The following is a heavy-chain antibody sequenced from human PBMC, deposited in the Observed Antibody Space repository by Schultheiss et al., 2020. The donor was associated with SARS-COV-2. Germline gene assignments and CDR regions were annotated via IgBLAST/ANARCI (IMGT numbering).Heavy chain of an antibody. Sequence: SETLSLTCTVSGGSISSYYWSWIRQPPGKGLEWIGYIYYSGSTNYNPSLKSRVTISVDTSKNQFSLKLSSVTAADTAVYYCARSPYSSSWLDVWGRGTTVTVSS. V-gene: IGHV4-59*01. CDR3: ARSPYSSSWLDV. D-gene: IGHD6-13*01. J-gene: IGHJ6*02. CDR1: GGSISSYY. CDR2: IYYSGST.